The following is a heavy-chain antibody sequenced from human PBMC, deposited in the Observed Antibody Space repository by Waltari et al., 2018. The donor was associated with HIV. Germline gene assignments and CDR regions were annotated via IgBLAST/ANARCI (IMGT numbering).Heavy chain of an antibody. J-gene: IGHJ3*02. CDR3: ARGGSSTSCYVCSDAFDI. CDR1: GGSFRGYY. D-gene: IGHD2-2*01. V-gene: IGHV4-34*01. Sequence: QVQLQPWGAGLWQTSETLSLTCADYGGSFRGYYWSWVRQPPGKGLEWIGEINHSGSTNYNPSLKSRVTISVDTSKNQFSLKLSSVTAADTAVYYCARGGSSTSCYVCSDAFDIWGQGTMVTVSS. CDR2: INHSGST.